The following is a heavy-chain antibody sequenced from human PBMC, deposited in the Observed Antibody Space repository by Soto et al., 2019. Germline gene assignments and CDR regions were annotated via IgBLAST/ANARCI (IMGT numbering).Heavy chain of an antibody. D-gene: IGHD5-12*01. V-gene: IGHV2-5*01. CDR2: IYWNDDK. CDR1: GFSLSTSGVG. CDR3: VHKCPRYSGAFKPPCHYDY. Sequence: SGPTLGNPTQTLTLTCTFSGFSLSTSGVGGGWIRQPPGKALEWLALIYWNDDKRYSPSLKSRLTITKDTSKNKVVLTMTHKDPVDTATYYGVHKCPRYSGAFKPPCHYDYQGQRSLVTVSS. J-gene: IGHJ4*02.